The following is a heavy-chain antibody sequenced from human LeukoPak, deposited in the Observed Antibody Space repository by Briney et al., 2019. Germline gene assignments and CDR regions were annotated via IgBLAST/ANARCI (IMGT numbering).Heavy chain of an antibody. V-gene: IGHV1-2*02. Sequence: ASVKVSCKTSGYTFTGCYIHWVRQAPGQGLEWMGWINPNSGGTTYAQKFQGRVTMTRDTSTSTVYMELSSLRSEDTAVYYCARGPSITMVRGGQWYYYMDVWGKGTTVTISS. D-gene: IGHD3-10*01. CDR1: GYTFTGCY. CDR2: INPNSGGT. CDR3: ARGPSITMVRGGQWYYYMDV. J-gene: IGHJ6*03.